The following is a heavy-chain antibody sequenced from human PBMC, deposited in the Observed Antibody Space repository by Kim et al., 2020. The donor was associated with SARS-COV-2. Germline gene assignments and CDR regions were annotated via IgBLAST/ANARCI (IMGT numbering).Heavy chain of an antibody. CDR1: GFTFSSYS. CDR2: ISHSRETI. CDR3: AKVPGYCGGGKCFFPNGLGV. V-gene: IGHV3-48*01. J-gene: IGHJ6*01. D-gene: IGHD2-21*01. Sequence: GGSLRLSCAASGFTFSSYSMNWVRQAPGKGLEWVSYISHSRETIYYADSVKGRFTISRDNAENVLYLQMNSLRVEDTAVYFCAKVPGYCGGGKCFFPNGLGVWGHGPTVRVSS.